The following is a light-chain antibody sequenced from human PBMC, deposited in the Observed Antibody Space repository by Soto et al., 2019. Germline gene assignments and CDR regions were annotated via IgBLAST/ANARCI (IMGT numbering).Light chain of an antibody. V-gene: IGKV1-5*03. CDR2: KAS. CDR1: QSVLTW. J-gene: IGKJ2*01. Sequence: DIQVTQSPATLSASVGDTVSITCRASQSVLTWLAWYQQKPGKAPNLLIYKASRLRDGVPSRFSGSGSGTDFTLTISSLQPADFASYFCKHYFSYPYAFGQGTKLEI. CDR3: KHYFSYPYA.